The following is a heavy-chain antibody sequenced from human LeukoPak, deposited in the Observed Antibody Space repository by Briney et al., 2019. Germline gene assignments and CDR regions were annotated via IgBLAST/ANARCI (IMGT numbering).Heavy chain of an antibody. CDR2: IYYSGST. J-gene: IGHJ4*02. CDR1: GGSISSYY. V-gene: IGHV4-59*01. Sequence: SETLPLTCTVSGGSISSYYWSWIRQPPGKGLEWIGYIYYSGSTNYNPSLKSRVTISVDTSKNQFSLKLSSVTAADTAVYYCARVRDGYNFGFDYWGQGTLVTVSS. D-gene: IGHD5-24*01. CDR3: ARVRDGYNFGFDY.